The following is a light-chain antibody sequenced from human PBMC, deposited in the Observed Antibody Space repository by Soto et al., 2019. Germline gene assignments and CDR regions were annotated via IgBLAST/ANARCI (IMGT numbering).Light chain of an antibody. CDR3: QLRRT. V-gene: IGKV3-20*01. CDR2: GAS. Sequence: EIVLTQSPATLSLSPGERATLSCRASQSVSSSYLAWYQQKPGQAPRLLIYGASSRATGIPDRFSGSGSGTDFTLTISRLEPEDFAVYYCQLRRTLGQGSKV. J-gene: IGKJ1*01. CDR1: QSVSSSY.